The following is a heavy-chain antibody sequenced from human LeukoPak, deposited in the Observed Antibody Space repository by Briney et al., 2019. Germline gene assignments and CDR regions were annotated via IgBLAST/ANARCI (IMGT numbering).Heavy chain of an antibody. Sequence: GGSLRLSCAASGFTFSSYAMHWVRRAPGKGLEYVSAISSNGGSTYYANSVKGRFTISRDNSKNTLYLQMGSLRAEDMAVYYCARGTAMVRGVTTIFDYWGQGTLVTVSS. J-gene: IGHJ4*02. V-gene: IGHV3-64*01. CDR1: GFTFSSYA. CDR2: ISSNGGST. CDR3: ARGTAMVRGVTTIFDY. D-gene: IGHD3-10*01.